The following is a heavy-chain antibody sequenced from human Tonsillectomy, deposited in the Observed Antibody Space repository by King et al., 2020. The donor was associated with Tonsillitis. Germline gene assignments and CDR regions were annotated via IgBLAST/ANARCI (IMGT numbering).Heavy chain of an antibody. CDR1: GFTFRNAW. D-gene: IGHD5-18*01. CDR3: ILDTDSYLYCGLDV. CDR2: IKSKTDGGTT. V-gene: IGHV3-15*01. Sequence: VQLVESGGGLIKPGGSLRLSCAASGFTFRNAWMSWVRQAPGKGLEWVGRIKSKTDGGTTDYAAPVKGRFTISRDDSKNTLYLQMNGLKTEDTAVYYCILDTDSYLYCGLDVWGQGTPVTVSS. J-gene: IGHJ6*02.